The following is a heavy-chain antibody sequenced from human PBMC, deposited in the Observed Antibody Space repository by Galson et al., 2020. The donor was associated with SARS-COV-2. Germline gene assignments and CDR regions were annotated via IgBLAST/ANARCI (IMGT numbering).Heavy chain of an antibody. CDR2: ISHSGST. CDR1: GGSFRGYS. CDR3: ARVDRPGYSSSWALDS. J-gene: IGHJ4*02. V-gene: IGHV4-34*01. Sequence: SETLSLTCAVFGGSFRGYSWSWIRQPPGKGLEWIGEISHSGSTNYNPSLKSRVAISVDTSKNQFFLRMTSVSAADTAVYFCARVDRPGYSSSWALDSWGQGTLVTVSS. D-gene: IGHD6-13*01.